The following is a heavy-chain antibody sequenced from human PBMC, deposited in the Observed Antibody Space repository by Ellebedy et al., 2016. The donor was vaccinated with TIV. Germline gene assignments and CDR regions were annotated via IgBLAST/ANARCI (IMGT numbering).Heavy chain of an antibody. D-gene: IGHD5-18*01. CDR2: INHSGST. Sequence: GSLRLXXTVSGGSISSSSYYWSWIRQPPGKGLEWIGEINHSGSTNYNPSLKSRVTISVDTSKNQFSLKLSSVTAAGTAVYYCARVPDTAMVTHFDYWGQGTLVTVSS. V-gene: IGHV4-39*07. CDR3: ARVPDTAMVTHFDY. J-gene: IGHJ4*02. CDR1: GGSISSSSYY.